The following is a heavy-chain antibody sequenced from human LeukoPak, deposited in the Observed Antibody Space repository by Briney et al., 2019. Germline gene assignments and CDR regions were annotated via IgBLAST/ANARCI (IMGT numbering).Heavy chain of an antibody. J-gene: IGHJ4*02. Sequence: GGSLRLSCAASGFTFGSYAMHWVRQAPGKGLEWVALISYDGSNKYYADSVKGRFIISRDNSKNTLYLQMNSLRAEDTAVYYCARSKPRKWLVVDYWGQGTLVTVSS. D-gene: IGHD6-19*01. CDR3: ARSKPRKWLVVDY. CDR2: ISYDGSNK. CDR1: GFTFGSYA. V-gene: IGHV3-30*03.